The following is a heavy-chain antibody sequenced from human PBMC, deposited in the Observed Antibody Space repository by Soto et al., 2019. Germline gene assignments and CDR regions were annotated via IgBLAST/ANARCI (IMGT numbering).Heavy chain of an antibody. Sequence: GGSLRLSCAASGFTFSSYGMHWVRQAPGKGLEWVAVIWYDGSNKYYADSVKGRFTISRDNSKNTLYLQMNSLRAEDTAVYYCASLPEDYDSSGSAYYYYGMDVWGQGTTVTVSS. D-gene: IGHD3-22*01. CDR2: IWYDGSNK. V-gene: IGHV3-33*01. CDR3: ASLPEDYDSSGSAYYYYGMDV. J-gene: IGHJ6*02. CDR1: GFTFSSYG.